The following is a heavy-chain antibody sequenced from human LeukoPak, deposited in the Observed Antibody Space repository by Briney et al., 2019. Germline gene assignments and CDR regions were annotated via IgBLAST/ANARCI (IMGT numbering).Heavy chain of an antibody. V-gene: IGHV4-34*01. CDR2: IYHSGST. D-gene: IGHD2-15*01. CDR1: GGSFTIYS. CDR3: ARAGWYTLDN. Sequence: PSETLSLTCAVYGGSFTIYSWTWIRQPPGKGLEWIGEIYHSGSTNYNPSLKSRVTISVDNSKNQFSLKMSSMTAADTAVYYCARAGWYTLDNWGQGTLVTVSS. J-gene: IGHJ4*02.